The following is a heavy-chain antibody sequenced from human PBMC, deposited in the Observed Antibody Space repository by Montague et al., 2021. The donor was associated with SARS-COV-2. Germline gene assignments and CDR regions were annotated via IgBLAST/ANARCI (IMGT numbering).Heavy chain of an antibody. D-gene: IGHD4-11*01. Sequence: SETLSLTCSFSGGSIRTGSYYWGWIRQPPRKGLEWIGSIYYSGDTYYNPSLKSRVTISVDTSKNQFSLRLSSVTAADTAVYYCVRGGDYTDYGRVDYWGQGTLVIVSS. CDR3: VRGGDYTDYGRVDY. J-gene: IGHJ4*02. CDR1: GGSIRTGSYY. V-gene: IGHV4-39*01. CDR2: IYYSGDT.